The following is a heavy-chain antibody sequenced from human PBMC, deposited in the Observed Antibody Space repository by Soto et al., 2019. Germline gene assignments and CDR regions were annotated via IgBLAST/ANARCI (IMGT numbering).Heavy chain of an antibody. CDR3: ARGFWSPLYGMDV. D-gene: IGHD3-3*01. CDR1: GYSISSSNW. V-gene: IGHV4-28*03. CDR2: IYYSGST. Sequence: PSETLSLTCAVSGYSISSSNWWGWIRQPPGKGLEWIGYIYYSGSTYYNPSLKSRVTMSVDTSKNQFSLKLSSVTAVDTAVYYCARGFWSPLYGMDVWGQGTTVTVSS. J-gene: IGHJ6*02.